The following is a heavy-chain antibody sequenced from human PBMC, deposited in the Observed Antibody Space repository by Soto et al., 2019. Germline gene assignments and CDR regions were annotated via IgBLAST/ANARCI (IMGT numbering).Heavy chain of an antibody. D-gene: IGHD5-18*01. J-gene: IGHJ1*01. Sequence: ASVKVSCKASGYTFSTYGITWVRQAPGQGLEWMGWISAYNGNTNYAQKLQGRVTMTTDTSTSTAYMELRSLRSDDTAVYYCARDYGYSYGSAYFQHWGQGTLVTVSS. V-gene: IGHV1-18*01. CDR2: ISAYNGNT. CDR3: ARDYGYSYGSAYFQH. CDR1: GYTFSTYG.